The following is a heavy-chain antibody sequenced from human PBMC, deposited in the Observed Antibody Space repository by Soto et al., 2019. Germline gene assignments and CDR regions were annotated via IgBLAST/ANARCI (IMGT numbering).Heavy chain of an antibody. CDR3: ATRGYYSFNYFDY. Sequence: GGPLRVSCTAAGFSFISNWMSWVRKNPGKGLEWVSAISGSGGGTYYVDSVQGRFTISRDNSKNTLYLQMNSLRAEDTALYYCATRGYYSFNYFDYWGRGTLVTVSS. CDR2: ISGSGGGT. V-gene: IGHV3-23*01. J-gene: IGHJ4*02. CDR1: GFSFISNW. D-gene: IGHD3-22*01.